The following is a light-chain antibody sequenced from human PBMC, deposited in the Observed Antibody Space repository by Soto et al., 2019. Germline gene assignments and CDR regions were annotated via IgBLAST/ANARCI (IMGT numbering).Light chain of an antibody. J-gene: IGLJ1*01. V-gene: IGLV2-8*01. CDR3: SSYAGSNAFYV. CDR2: AVT. CDR1: SSDVGAYNF. Sequence: QSALTQPPSASGSPRQSVTISCTGTSSDVGAYNFVSWYQQLPGKAPKLMIYAVTTRPSGVPDRFSGSKSGNTASLTVSGLQAEDEADYYSSSYAGSNAFYVFGTGTKLTVL.